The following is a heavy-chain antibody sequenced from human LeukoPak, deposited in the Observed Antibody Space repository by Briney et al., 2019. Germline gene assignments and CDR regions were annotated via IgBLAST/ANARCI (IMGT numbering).Heavy chain of an antibody. J-gene: IGHJ5*02. CDR3: AITPHYGDYGANWFDP. V-gene: IGHV1-69*01. Sequence: SVKVSCKASGGTFSSYAISWVRQAPGQGLEWMGGIIPIFGTADYAQKFQGRVTITADESTSTAYMELSSLRSEDTAVYYCAITPHYGDYGANWFDPWGQGTLVTVSS. CDR1: GGTFSSYA. D-gene: IGHD4-17*01. CDR2: IIPIFGTA.